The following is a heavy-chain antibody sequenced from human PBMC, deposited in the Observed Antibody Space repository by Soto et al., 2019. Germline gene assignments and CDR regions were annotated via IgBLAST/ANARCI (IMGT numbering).Heavy chain of an antibody. D-gene: IGHD6-13*01. Sequence: GGSLRLSCAASGFTFSSYSMNWVRQAPGKGLEWVSYISSSSSTIYYADSVKGRFTISRDNAKNSLYLQMKSLRAEDTSVYYCARHPERIAQIGWFDPWGQGTLVTVSS. CDR3: ARHPERIAQIGWFDP. CDR1: GFTFSSYS. J-gene: IGHJ5*02. CDR2: ISSSSSTI. V-gene: IGHV3-48*01.